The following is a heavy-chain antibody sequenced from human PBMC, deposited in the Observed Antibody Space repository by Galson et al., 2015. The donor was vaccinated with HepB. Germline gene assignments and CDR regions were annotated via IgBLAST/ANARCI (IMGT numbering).Heavy chain of an antibody. CDR1: GFTSSNYA. Sequence: SLRLSCAASGFTSSNYAMSWVRQAPGKGLEWVSHISGTGSSTYYADSVKGRFTISRDNSKNTLSLQKNSLRADDTAPSYCASDRYNVIPVDTGGQGSLVTVSS. J-gene: IGHJ5*02. D-gene: IGHD1-1*01. CDR3: ASDRYNVIPVDT. V-gene: IGHV3-23*01. CDR2: ISGTGSST.